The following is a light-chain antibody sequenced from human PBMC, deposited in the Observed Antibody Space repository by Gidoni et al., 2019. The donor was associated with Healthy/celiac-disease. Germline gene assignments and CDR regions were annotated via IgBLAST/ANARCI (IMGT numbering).Light chain of an antibody. CDR1: QSVSSN. J-gene: IGKJ4*01. V-gene: IGKV3-15*01. CDR2: CAS. CDR3: QQYNNWPPLT. Sequence: EIVMTQSPATLPVSPGGRATLSCRASQSVSSNLAWYQQKPGQAPRLLIYCASSRAPGIPASFSGSRSGTEFTLTISSLQSEDFAVYYCQQYNNWPPLTFGGGTKVEIK.